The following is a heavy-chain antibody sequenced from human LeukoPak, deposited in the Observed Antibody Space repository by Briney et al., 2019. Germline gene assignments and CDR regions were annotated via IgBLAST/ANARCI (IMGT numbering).Heavy chain of an antibody. J-gene: IGHJ4*02. D-gene: IGHD6-19*01. CDR3: ARDRRAVAGPFDY. CDR1: GFTVSSNY. CDR2: IKQDGSEK. V-gene: IGHV3-7*03. Sequence: GGSLRLSCAASGFTVSSNYMSWVRQAPGKGLEWVANIKQDGSEKYYVDSVKGRFTISRDNAKNSLYLQMNSLRAEDTAVYYCARDRRAVAGPFDYWGQGTLVTVSS.